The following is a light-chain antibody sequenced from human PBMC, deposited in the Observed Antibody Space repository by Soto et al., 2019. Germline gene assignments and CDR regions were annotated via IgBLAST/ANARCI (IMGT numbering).Light chain of an antibody. J-gene: IGKJ4*01. CDR3: QQRSNWRVT. CDR2: DAS. Sequence: EIVLTQSPGTLSLSPGERATLSCRASQSVSSNLAWYQQKPGQAPRLLLYDASNRATGIPARFSGSGSGTDFTLTISSLEPEDIAVYYCQQRSNWRVTFGGGTKVDIK. V-gene: IGKV3-11*01. CDR1: QSVSSN.